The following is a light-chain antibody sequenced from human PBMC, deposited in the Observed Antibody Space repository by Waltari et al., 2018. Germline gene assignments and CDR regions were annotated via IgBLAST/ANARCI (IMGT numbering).Light chain of an antibody. CDR1: QGISRY. Sequence: AIRMTQSPSSLSASTGDRVTITCRESQGISRYLALYQQKPGKAPKLLIYADSTLQSGVPSRFSGSGSGTDFTLTISCLQSEDFATYYCQQYYSYPITFGPGTKVDIK. CDR2: ADS. V-gene: IGKV1-8*01. J-gene: IGKJ3*01. CDR3: QQYYSYPIT.